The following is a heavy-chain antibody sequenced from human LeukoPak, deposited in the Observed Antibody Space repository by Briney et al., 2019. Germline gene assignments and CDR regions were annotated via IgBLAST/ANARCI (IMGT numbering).Heavy chain of an antibody. CDR1: GFTFTIYS. D-gene: IGHD3-10*01. J-gene: IGHJ4*02. Sequence: GGSLRLSCAASGFTFTIYSMNWVRQAPGKGLEWLSVIHRGGNTYYADSVKGRFTISRDSSKNTVFLQMDSLRAEDTAVYYCARDPGYGLGVDYGDYWGQGTLVTVSS. CDR3: ARDPGYGLGVDYGDY. CDR2: IHRGGNT. V-gene: IGHV3-66*01.